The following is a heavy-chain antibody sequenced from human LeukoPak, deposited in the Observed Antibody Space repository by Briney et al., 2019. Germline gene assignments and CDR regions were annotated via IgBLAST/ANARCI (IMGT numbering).Heavy chain of an antibody. D-gene: IGHD3-9*01. CDR2: ISGSGGST. V-gene: IGHV3-23*01. CDR3: AKVLRHFDPPQYYFDY. J-gene: IGHJ4*02. CDR1: GFTFSSYA. Sequence: GGSLRLSCAASGFTFSSYAMSWVRQAPGKGLEWISAISGSGGSTYYADSVKGRFTISRDNSKNTLYLQMNSLRAEDTAVYYCAKVLRHFDPPQYYFDYWGQGTLVTVSS.